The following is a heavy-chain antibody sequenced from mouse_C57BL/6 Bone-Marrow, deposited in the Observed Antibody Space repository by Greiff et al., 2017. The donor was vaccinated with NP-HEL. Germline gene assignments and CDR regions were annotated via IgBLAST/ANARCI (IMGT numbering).Heavy chain of an antibody. D-gene: IGHD2-12*01. Sequence: EVKVVESGEGLVKPGGSLKLSCAASGFTFSSYAMSWVRQTPEKRLEWVAYISSGGDYIYYADTVKGRFTISRDNARNTLYLQMSSLKSEDTAMYYCTRDFRYAKDYWGQGTTLTVSS. V-gene: IGHV5-9-1*02. CDR2: ISSGGDYI. CDR1: GFTFSSYA. J-gene: IGHJ2*01. CDR3: TRDFRYAKDY.